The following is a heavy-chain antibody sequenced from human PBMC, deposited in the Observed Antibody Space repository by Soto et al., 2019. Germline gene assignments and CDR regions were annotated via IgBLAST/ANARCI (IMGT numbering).Heavy chain of an antibody. D-gene: IGHD1-26*01. Sequence: EVQLVESGGGLVKPGGSLRLSCAASGFTFSSYSMNWVRQAPGKGLEWVSSISSSSSYIYYADSVQGRFTNSRDNAKNSSDLQMNSLRADDMAVYYCARGGELLGRFIRHWGQGTLVTVSS. V-gene: IGHV3-21*01. CDR3: ARGGELLGRFIRH. J-gene: IGHJ4*02. CDR2: ISSSSSYI. CDR1: GFTFSSYS.